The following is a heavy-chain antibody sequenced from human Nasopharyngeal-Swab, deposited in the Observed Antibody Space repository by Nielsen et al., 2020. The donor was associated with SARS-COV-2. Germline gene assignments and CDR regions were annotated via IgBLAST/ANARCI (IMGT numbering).Heavy chain of an antibody. Sequence: GSLRLSCTVSDGSIFSYYWSWIRQPAGKGLEWIGRIYTSGSTNYNPSLKSRVTMSIDTSKNQFSLRLSSVTAADTAVYYCARDGIQSGWYSIDYWGQGTLVTVSS. V-gene: IGHV4-4*07. CDR1: DGSIFSYY. CDR3: ARDGIQSGWYSIDY. CDR2: IYTSGST. D-gene: IGHD6-19*01. J-gene: IGHJ4*02.